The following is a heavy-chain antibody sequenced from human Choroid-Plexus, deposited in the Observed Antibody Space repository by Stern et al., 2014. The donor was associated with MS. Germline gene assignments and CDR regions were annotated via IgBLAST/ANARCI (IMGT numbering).Heavy chain of an antibody. CDR2: IYYSGST. J-gene: IGHJ4*02. CDR3: ARGPPDYYDSSGYYTY. D-gene: IGHD3-22*01. CDR1: GGSISSGGYY. V-gene: IGHV4-31*03. Sequence: QVQLVQSGPGLVKPSQTLSLTCTVSGGSISSGGYYWSWIRQNPGKGLEGLGYIYYSGSTYYNPSLKSRVSISVDTSKNQFSLKLSSVTAADTAVYYCARGPPDYYDSSGYYTYWGQGTLVTVSS.